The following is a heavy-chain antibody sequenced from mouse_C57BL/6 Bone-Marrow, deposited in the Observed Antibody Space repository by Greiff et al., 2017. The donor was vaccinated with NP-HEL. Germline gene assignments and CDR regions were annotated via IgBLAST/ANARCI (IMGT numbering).Heavy chain of an antibody. J-gene: IGHJ2*01. D-gene: IGHD2-10*01. V-gene: IGHV5-16*01. CDR2: INYDGSST. Sequence: EVQLVESEGGLVQPGSSMKLSCTASGFTFSDYYMAWVRQVPEKGLEWVANINYDGSSTYYLDSLKSRFIISRDNAKNILYLQMSSLKSEDTATYYCAREGAYPYYFDYWGQGTTLTVSS. CDR1: GFTFSDYY. CDR3: AREGAYPYYFDY.